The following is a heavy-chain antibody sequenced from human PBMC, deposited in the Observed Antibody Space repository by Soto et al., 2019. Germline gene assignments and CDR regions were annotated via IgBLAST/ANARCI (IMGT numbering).Heavy chain of an antibody. Sequence: TSETLSLTCTVSGGSISSYYWGWIRQPPGKGLEWIGYIYYSGSTNYNPSLKSRVTISVDTSKNQFSLKLTSVTAADTAVYYCARRYGGNFDYWGQGTLVTVS. D-gene: IGHD1-26*01. CDR2: IYYSGST. CDR3: ARRYGGNFDY. CDR1: GGSISSYY. V-gene: IGHV4-59*01. J-gene: IGHJ4*02.